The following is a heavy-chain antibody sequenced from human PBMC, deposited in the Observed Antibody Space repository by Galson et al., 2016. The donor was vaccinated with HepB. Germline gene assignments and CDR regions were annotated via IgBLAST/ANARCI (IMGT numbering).Heavy chain of an antibody. CDR2: INVYNGHT. J-gene: IGHJ4*02. V-gene: IGHV1-18*01. CDR3: ARGGSGSYWRYSFDY. CDR1: GYTFSTYG. D-gene: IGHD3-10*01. Sequence: SVKVSCKASGYTFSTYGVSWVRQAPGQGLEWMGWINVYNGHTDYAQKLQGRVTMTTDTSTSTAYMELRSLTSDDTAVYYCARGGSGSYWRYSFDYWGQGTLVTVSS.